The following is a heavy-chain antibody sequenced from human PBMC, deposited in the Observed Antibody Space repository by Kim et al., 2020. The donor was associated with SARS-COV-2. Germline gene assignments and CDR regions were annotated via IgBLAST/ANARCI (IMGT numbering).Heavy chain of an antibody. J-gene: IGHJ6*02. CDR3: ARLIRLVGLDV. D-gene: IGHD1-1*01. V-gene: IGHV4-39*01. CDR2: T. Sequence: TDSDPSLKGPVTLSVDTSKNQFSLKLSAVTAADTAVYYCARLIRLVGLDVWGQGTTVTVSS.